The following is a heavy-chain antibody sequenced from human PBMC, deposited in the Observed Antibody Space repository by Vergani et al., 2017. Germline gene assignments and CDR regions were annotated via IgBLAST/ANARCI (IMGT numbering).Heavy chain of an antibody. Sequence: QVQLVQSGAEVKKPGSSVKVSCKASGGTFSSYAISWVRQAPGQGLEWMGGIIPIFGTANYAQKFQGRVTITADESTSTAYMELSSLRSEDTAVYYCARERSRAAAGTLYYYGMDVWGQGTTVTVSS. V-gene: IGHV1-69*01. CDR3: ARERSRAAAGTLYYYGMDV. CDR2: IIPIFGTA. J-gene: IGHJ6*02. CDR1: GGTFSSYA. D-gene: IGHD6-13*01.